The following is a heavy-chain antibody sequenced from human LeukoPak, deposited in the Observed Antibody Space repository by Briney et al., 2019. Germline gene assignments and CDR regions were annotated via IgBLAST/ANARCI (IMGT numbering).Heavy chain of an antibody. J-gene: IGHJ5*02. CDR1: GVSTSSGY. CDR2: ISTSLPT. V-gene: IGHV4-4*07. D-gene: IGHD3-10*01. CDR3: ARGYGSGSYST. Sequence: PETLSLTCTVAGVSTSSGYWSWIRQPAGKGLEWIGRISTSLPTYYNPSLKSRVSMSLDTSENHFSLKVHSVTAADTAVYFCARGYGSGSYSTWGQGTLVTVSS.